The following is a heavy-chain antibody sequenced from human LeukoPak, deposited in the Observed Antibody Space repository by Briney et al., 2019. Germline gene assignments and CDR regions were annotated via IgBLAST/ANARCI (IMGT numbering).Heavy chain of an antibody. D-gene: IGHD2-2*01. V-gene: IGHV1-2*02. CDR3: ARDLRDCSSTSCYVYFDY. CDR1: GFSFSSYG. J-gene: IGHJ4*02. CDR2: INPNSGGT. Sequence: GGSLRLSCAGSGFSFSSYGMHWVRQAPGQGLEWMGWINPNSGGTNYAQKFQGRVTMTRDTSISTAYMELSRLRSDDTAVYYCARDLRDCSSTSCYVYFDYWGQGTLVTVSS.